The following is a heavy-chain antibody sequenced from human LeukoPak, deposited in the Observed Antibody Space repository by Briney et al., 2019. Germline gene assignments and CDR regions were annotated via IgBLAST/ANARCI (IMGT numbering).Heavy chain of an antibody. J-gene: IGHJ3*02. CDR1: GVSITSYY. CDR3: ARSTGVFNYYDSRGGAFDI. D-gene: IGHD3-22*01. CDR2: IHTSGST. Sequence: SETLSLTCTVSGVSITSYYWSWIRQPAGKGLEWIGRIHTSGSTNYNPSLKSRVTMSVDTSRNQFSLKLSSVTAADTAVYYCARSTGVFNYYDSRGGAFDIWGQGTMVTVSS. V-gene: IGHV4-4*07.